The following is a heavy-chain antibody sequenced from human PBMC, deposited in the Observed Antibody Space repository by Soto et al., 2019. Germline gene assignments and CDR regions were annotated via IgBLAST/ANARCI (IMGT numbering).Heavy chain of an antibody. V-gene: IGHV4-34*01. Sequence: SETLSLTCAVYGESNGDYYWSWIRQPPGKGLEWIGESNHSGSTNSKPSLKGLITMAVDTSKNQFSLMVSTVTAANTAVYYCARGDVVVTPTVPTKFDSWGQGTLVTVS. D-gene: IGHD2-21*02. J-gene: IGHJ4*02. CDR2: SNHSGST. CDR1: GESNGDYY. CDR3: ARGDVVVTPTVPTKFDS.